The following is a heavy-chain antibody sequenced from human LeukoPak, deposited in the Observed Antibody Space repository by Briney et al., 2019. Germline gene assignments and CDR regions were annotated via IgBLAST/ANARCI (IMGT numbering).Heavy chain of an antibody. Sequence: VASVKVSCKASGYTFTGGGWYLYWLRQAPGQGLECVGWIHPNNGATLYAQKFQGRVAMTTDTSISTAYMELSRLRPDDTAMYYCARDGPAQMVDFDYWGQGTLVTVSS. D-gene: IGHD3-10*01. J-gene: IGHJ4*02. CDR2: IHPNNGAT. V-gene: IGHV1-2*02. CDR3: ARDGPAQMVDFDY. CDR1: GYTFTGGGWY.